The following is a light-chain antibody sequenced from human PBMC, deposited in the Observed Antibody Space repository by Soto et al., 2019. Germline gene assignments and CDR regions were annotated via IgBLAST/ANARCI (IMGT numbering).Light chain of an antibody. V-gene: IGKV1-5*03. CDR2: KAS. Sequence: DIQMTQSPSTLSASVGDRVTITCRASQSISSWLAWYQQKPGKAPKLLIYKASSLESGVPSRFSGSGSGTEFTLTISSLQPDDFATYSCQQYKSYSRTFGQGTKVEIK. CDR3: QQYKSYSRT. CDR1: QSISSW. J-gene: IGKJ1*01.